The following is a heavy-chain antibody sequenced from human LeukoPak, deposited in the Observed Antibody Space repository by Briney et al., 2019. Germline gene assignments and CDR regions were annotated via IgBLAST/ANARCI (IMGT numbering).Heavy chain of an antibody. J-gene: IGHJ6*03. D-gene: IGHD3-10*01. V-gene: IGHV4-39*07. CDR1: GGSISSSSYY. CDR2: IFYSGST. CDR3: ARGIYYYYYMDV. Sequence: SETLSLTCTVSGGSISSSSYYWGWIRQPPGQGLEWIGSIFYSGSTYYNPSLKSRVTISVDTSKNQFSLKLSSVTAADTAVYYCARGIYYYYYMDVWGKGTTVTVSS.